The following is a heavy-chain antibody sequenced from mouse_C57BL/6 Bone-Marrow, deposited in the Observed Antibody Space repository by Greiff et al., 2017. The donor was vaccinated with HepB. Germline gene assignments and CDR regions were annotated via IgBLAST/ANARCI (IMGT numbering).Heavy chain of an antibody. D-gene: IGHD1-2*01. J-gene: IGHJ3*01. V-gene: IGHV1-55*01. CDR3: ARFPTANLFAY. CDR1: GYTFTSYW. CDR2: IYPGSGST. Sequence: VQLQESGAELVKPGASVKMSCKASGYTFTSYWITWVKQRPGQGLEWIGDIYPGSGSTNYNEKFKSKATLTVDTSSSTAYMQLSSLTSEDSAVYYCARFPTANLFAYWGQGTLVTVSA.